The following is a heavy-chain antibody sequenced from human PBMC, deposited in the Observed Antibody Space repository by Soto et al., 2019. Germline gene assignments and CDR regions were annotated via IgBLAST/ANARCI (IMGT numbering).Heavy chain of an antibody. V-gene: IGHV3-20*04. J-gene: IGHJ4*02. D-gene: IGHD3-22*01. CDR1: GFTFNTYN. CDR3: AIRASYYDSSGYFDY. CDR2: GGST. Sequence: SGGSLRLSCAASGFTFNTYNMNWVRQAPGNGGSTGYADSVKGRFTISRDNAKNSLYLQMNSLRAEDTAVYYCAIRASYYDSSGYFDYWGQGTLVTVSS.